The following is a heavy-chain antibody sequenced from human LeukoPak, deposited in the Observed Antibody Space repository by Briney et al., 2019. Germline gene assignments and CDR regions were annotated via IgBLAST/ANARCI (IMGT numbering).Heavy chain of an antibody. CDR3: ARDVRPGY. CDR2: ITSTTTTI. V-gene: IGHV3-48*04. D-gene: IGHD6-6*01. Sequence: GGSLRLSCTASGFTFSSYSMNWVRQAPGKGLEWVSYITSTTTTIYYADSVKGRFSISRDNAKNSLYLQMNALRAEDTAVYYCARDVRPGYWGQGTLVTVST. J-gene: IGHJ4*02. CDR1: GFTFSSYS.